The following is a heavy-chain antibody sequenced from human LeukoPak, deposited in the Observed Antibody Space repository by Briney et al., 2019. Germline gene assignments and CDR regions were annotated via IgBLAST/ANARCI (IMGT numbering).Heavy chain of an antibody. J-gene: IGHJ3*02. CDR2: IYYSGST. D-gene: IGHD3-3*01. CDR3: AGEGASITIFGVVIYDAFDI. CDR1: GGSISSYY. Sequence: PSETLSLTCTVSGGSISSYYWSWIRQPPGKGLEWIGYIYYSGSTNYNPSLKSRVTISVDTSKNQFSLKLSSVTAADTAVYYCAGEGASITIFGVVIYDAFDIWGQGTMVTVSS. V-gene: IGHV4-59*01.